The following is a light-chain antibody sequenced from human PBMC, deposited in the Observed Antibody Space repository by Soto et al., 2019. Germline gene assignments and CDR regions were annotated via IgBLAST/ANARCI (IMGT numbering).Light chain of an antibody. Sequence: AIRMTQSPSSLSASTGDRVTITCRASQGISSYLAWYQQKPGKAPKLLIYAASTLQSGVPSRFSGSGSGTDFTLTISCLQSEDFATYYCQQYYSYPLPFGGGTNVDIK. J-gene: IGKJ4*01. CDR3: QQYYSYPLP. V-gene: IGKV1-8*01. CDR1: QGISSY. CDR2: AAS.